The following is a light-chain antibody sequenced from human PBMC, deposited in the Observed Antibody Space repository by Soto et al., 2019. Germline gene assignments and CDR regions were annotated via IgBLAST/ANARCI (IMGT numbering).Light chain of an antibody. J-gene: IGLJ1*01. CDR1: SSDVGSYTL. CDR2: EVS. V-gene: IGLV2-23*02. Sequence: QSALTQPASVSGSPGQSITISCTGSSSDVGSYTLVSWYQQHPGKVPKLMIYEVSKRPSGVSVRFSGSRSVNTASLTISGLQAEDEADYFCWSYAGSFTYVFGTGTKVTVL. CDR3: WSYAGSFTYV.